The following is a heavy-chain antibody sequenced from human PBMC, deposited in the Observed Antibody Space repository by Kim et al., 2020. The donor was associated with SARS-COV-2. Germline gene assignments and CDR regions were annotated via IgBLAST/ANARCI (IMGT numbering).Heavy chain of an antibody. Sequence: SGGTNYNPTIRTRITISVDPAKTQFSLSLGSVTAVDTAVYYCARGFDPWGQGTLVTVSS. CDR3: ARGFDP. V-gene: IGHV4-4*09. CDR2: SGGT. J-gene: IGHJ5*02.